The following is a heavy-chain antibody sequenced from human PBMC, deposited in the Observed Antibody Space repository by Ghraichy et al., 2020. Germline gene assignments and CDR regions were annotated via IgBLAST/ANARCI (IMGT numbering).Heavy chain of an antibody. CDR2: IKPGGSEK. J-gene: IGHJ3*02. CDR3: ARVRVVVPAGHAFVI. V-gene: IGHV3-7*01. Sequence: GGSLRLSCVASGFTFSTYWMSWVRQVPGKGLDWVANIKPGGSEKYYVDSVKGRFTISRDNAKNSLYLQMNSLRAEDTALYYCARVRVVVPAGHAFVIWGQGTMVTVSS. CDR1: GFTFSTYW. D-gene: IGHD2-2*01.